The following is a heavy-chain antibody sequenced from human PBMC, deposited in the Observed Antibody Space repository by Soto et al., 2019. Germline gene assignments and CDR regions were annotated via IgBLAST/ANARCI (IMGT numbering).Heavy chain of an antibody. J-gene: IGHJ3*02. V-gene: IGHV4-59*01. CDR2: IYYSGST. CDR1: GGSISSYY. Sequence: PSETLSLTCTVSGGSISSYYWSWIRQPPGKGLEWIGYIYYSGSTNYNPSLKSRVTISVDTSKNHFSLKLSSVTAADTAVYYCAREGSNLYYGSGKDAFDIWGQGTMVTVSS. CDR3: AREGSNLYYGSGKDAFDI. D-gene: IGHD3-10*01.